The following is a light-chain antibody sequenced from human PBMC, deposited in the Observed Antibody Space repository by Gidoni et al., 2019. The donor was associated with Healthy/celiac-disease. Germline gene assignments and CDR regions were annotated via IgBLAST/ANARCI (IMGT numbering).Light chain of an antibody. CDR1: QSISSY. CDR3: QQSYSTPLT. Sequence: QSPSSLSASVGDRVTITCRASQSISSYLNWYQQKPGKAPKLLIYAASSLQSGVPSRFSGSGSGTDFTLTISSLQPEDFATYYCQQSYSTPLTFXXXTKVEIK. J-gene: IGKJ1*01. CDR2: AAS. V-gene: IGKV1-39*01.